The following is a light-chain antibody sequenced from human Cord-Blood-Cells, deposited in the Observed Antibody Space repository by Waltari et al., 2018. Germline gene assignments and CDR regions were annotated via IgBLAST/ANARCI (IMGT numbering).Light chain of an antibody. J-gene: IGLJ3*02. CDR2: YKSDSDK. Sequence: QAVLTQPASLSASPGASASLTCTLRSGINVGTYRIYWYQQKPGSPPQYLLRYKSDSDKQQGSGVPSRFSGSKDASANAGILLISGLQSEDEADYYCSSYTSSSTLTVFGGGTKLTVL. V-gene: IGLV5-45*01. CDR3: SSYTSSSTLTV. CDR1: SGINVGTYR.